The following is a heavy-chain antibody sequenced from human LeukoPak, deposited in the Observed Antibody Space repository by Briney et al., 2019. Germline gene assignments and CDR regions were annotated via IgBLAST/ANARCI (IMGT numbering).Heavy chain of an antibody. Sequence: GASVKVSCKASGYTFTSYGISWVRQAPGQGLEWMGWISAYNGNTNYAQKLQGRVTMTTDTSTSTAYMELRSLRSDDTAVYYCARAQQLAPHDYYNWFDPWGQGTLVTVSS. D-gene: IGHD6-13*01. CDR1: GYTFTSYG. CDR3: ARAQQLAPHDYYNWFDP. CDR2: ISAYNGNT. V-gene: IGHV1-18*01. J-gene: IGHJ5*02.